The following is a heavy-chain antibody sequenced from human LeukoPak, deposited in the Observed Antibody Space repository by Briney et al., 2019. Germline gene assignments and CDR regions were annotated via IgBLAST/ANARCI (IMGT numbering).Heavy chain of an antibody. CDR2: INQDGNEK. CDR1: GFTFSSYW. Sequence: GGSLRLSCAASGFTFSSYWMSWVRQAPGKGLEWVAKINQDGNEKYYVDSVKGRFTIPRDNAKNSLYLQMNSLRAEDTAVYYCAREVREVPHWGQGSLVTVSS. J-gene: IGHJ4*02. D-gene: IGHD2-2*01. CDR3: AREVREVPH. V-gene: IGHV3-7*04.